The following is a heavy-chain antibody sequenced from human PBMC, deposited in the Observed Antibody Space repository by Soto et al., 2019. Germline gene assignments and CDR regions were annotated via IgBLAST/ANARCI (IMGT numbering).Heavy chain of an antibody. CDR2: VLYDGSKK. J-gene: IGHJ4*02. D-gene: IGHD3-16*01. CDR1: GFKFSDYG. CDR3: VKALALMGVY. V-gene: IGHV3-30*18. Sequence: QVHLVESGGGVVQPGTSLRLSCRASGFKFSDYGMDWVRQAPGKGLEWVSRVLYDGSKKYYADSVKGRFTISRDNPRNTLYLQMDRLRAEDTRVYYCVKALALMGVYLGQGTPVTVSS.